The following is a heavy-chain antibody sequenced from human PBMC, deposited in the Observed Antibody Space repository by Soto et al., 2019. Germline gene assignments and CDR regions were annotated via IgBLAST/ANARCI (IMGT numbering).Heavy chain of an antibody. D-gene: IGHD2-2*02. CDR3: ARDRKVVPAAINDP. J-gene: IGHJ5*02. V-gene: IGHV1-18*01. CDR1: GYTFTSYG. Sequence: GASVKVSCKASGYTFTSYGISWVRQAHGQGLEWMGWISAYNGNTNYAQKLQGRVTMTTDTSTSTAYMELRSLRSDDTAVYYCARDRKVVPAAINDPWGQGTLVTVSS. CDR2: ISAYNGNT.